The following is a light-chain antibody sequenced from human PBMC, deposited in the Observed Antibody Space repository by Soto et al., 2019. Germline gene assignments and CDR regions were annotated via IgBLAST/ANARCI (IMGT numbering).Light chain of an antibody. CDR1: QSISNY. J-gene: IGKJ2*01. V-gene: IGKV3-11*01. CDR3: QQRSNWPSYT. CDR2: DAS. Sequence: EIVLTQSPATLSLSPGERATLSCRASQSISNYLAWYQQKPGQAPRLLIYDASNRATGIPARFSGSGSGTDFTLTISSLDPEDFAVYYCQQRSNWPSYTFGQGTKLEIK.